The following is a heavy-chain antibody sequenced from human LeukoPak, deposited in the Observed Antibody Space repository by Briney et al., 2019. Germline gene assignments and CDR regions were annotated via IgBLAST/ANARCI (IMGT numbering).Heavy chain of an antibody. D-gene: IGHD4-23*01. CDR1: GVSIITSNSY. J-gene: IGHJ6*03. V-gene: IGHV4-39*07. CDR3: AREVADYGGYYYYHYMDV. Sequence: SETLSLTCTVSGVSIITSNSYWGWIRQPPGKGLEWIGSIYTSGSNNYNPSLKSRVTMSVDTSKNQFSLKLSSVTAADTAMYYCAREVADYGGYYYYHYMDVWGKGTTVTISS. CDR2: IYTSGSN.